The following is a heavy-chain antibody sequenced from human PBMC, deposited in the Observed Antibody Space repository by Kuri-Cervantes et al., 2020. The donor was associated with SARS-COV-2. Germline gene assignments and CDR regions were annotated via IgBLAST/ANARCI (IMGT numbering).Heavy chain of an antibody. V-gene: IGHV3-9*01. CDR2: ISWNSGSI. CDR1: GFTFDDYA. D-gene: IGHD3-10*01. Sequence: SLKISCAASGFTFDDYAMHWVRQAPGKGLEWVSGISWNSGSIGYADSVKGRFTISRDNAKNSLYLQMNSLRAEDTAVYYCARELATITMVRGTPAFDIWGQGTMVTVSS. CDR3: ARELATITMVRGTPAFDI. J-gene: IGHJ3*02.